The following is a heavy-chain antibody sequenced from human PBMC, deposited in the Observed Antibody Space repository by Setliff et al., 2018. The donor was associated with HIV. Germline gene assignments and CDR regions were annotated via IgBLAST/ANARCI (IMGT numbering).Heavy chain of an antibody. J-gene: IGHJ5*02. CDR2: IYYTGDT. CDR3: ARGYTTGRGWFDP. D-gene: IGHD6-25*01. Sequence: SETLSLTCTVSGGAINSGEYYWSWSRQHPGKGLEWIGYIYYTGDTYYKPPLKSRVTMSIDTSKNQFSLRLSSVTAADTAVYYCARGYTTGRGWFDPWGQGTLVTVSS. CDR1: GGAINSGEYY. V-gene: IGHV4-31*03.